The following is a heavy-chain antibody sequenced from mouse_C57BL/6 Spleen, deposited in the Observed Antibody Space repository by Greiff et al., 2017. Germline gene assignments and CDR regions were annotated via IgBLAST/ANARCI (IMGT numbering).Heavy chain of an antibody. CDR3: ARGLRRSFDY. V-gene: IGHV1-22*01. CDR1: GYTFTDYN. CDR2: INPNNGGT. Sequence: VQLQQSGPELVKPGASVKMSCKASGYTFTDYNMHWVKQCHGKSLEWIGYINPNNGGTSYNQKFKGKATLTVNKSSSTAYMELRSLTSEDSAVYYCARGLRRSFDYWGQGTTLTVSS. D-gene: IGHD2-4*01. J-gene: IGHJ2*01.